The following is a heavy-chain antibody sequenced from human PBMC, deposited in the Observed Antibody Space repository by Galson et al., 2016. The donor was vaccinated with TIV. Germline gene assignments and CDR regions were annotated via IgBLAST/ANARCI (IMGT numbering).Heavy chain of an antibody. CDR2: ISVSGLST. D-gene: IGHD2-15*01. CDR3: AKDWAKEVVHRQGFFDY. J-gene: IGHJ4*02. CDR1: GFTFSSRA. V-gene: IGHV3-23*01. Sequence: SLRLSCAASGFTFSSRAMSWVRQAPGKGLEWVASISVSGLSTYYADSVKGRFTVSRDNSKNTLYMQMKSLRAEDTAVYFCAKDWAKEVVHRQGFFDYWGQGALVTVSS.